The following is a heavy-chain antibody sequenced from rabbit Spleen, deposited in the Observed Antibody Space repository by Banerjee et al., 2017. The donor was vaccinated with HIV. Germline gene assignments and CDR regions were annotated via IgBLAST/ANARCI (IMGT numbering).Heavy chain of an antibody. Sequence: QEQLEESGGDLVKPEGSLTLTCTASGFSFSSSYWMCWVRQAPGKGLEWIACIRGGSSGSIYYANWAKGRFTITKTSSTVDLKMTSLTAADTATYFGARDRTYVGDAGYGYAYYFDLWGPGTLVTVS. J-gene: IGHJ4*01. CDR3: ARDRTYVGDAGYGYAYYFDL. CDR2: IRGGSSGSI. D-gene: IGHD6-1*01. CDR1: GFSFSSSYW. V-gene: IGHV1S45*01.